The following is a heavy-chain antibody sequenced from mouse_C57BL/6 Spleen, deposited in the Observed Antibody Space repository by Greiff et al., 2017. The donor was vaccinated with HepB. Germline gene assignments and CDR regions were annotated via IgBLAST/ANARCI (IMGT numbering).Heavy chain of an antibody. CDR3: ARRGMSNSYAMDY. V-gene: IGHV1-4*01. CDR2: INPSSGYT. Sequence: VKLQESGAELARPGASVKMSCKASGYTFTSYTMHWVKQRPGQGLEWIGYINPSSGYTKYNQKFKDKATLTADKSSSTAYMQLSSLTSEDSAVYYCARRGMSNSYAMDYWGQGTSVTVSS. J-gene: IGHJ4*01. D-gene: IGHD2-5*01. CDR1: GYTFTSYT.